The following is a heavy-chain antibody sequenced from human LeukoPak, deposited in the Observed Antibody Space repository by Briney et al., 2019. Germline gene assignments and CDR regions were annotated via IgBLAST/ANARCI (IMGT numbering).Heavy chain of an antibody. J-gene: IGHJ2*01. CDR1: GGSLSSYY. V-gene: IGHV4-59*01. CDR2: IYYSGST. Sequence: SETLSLTCTVSGGSLSSYYWSWIRQPPGKGLEWIGYIYYSGSTNYNPSLKSRVTISVDTSKNQFSLKLSSVTRTRPDMSYCARDRPDPYWYFDLWGRGTLVTVSS. CDR3: ARDRPDPYWYFDL.